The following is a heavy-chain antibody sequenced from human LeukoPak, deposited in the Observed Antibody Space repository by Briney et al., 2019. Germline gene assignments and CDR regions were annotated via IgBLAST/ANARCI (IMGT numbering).Heavy chain of an antibody. D-gene: IGHD3-10*01. J-gene: IGHJ3*02. Sequence: GSLRLSCAASGFTFSHHGMNWVRQPPGKGLEWIGEINHSGSANYNPSLKSRVTISVDTSRNQFSLKLNSVTAADTAVYYCAKSNGYGLVDIWGQGTMVTVSS. V-gene: IGHV4-34*08. CDR3: AKSNGYGLVDI. CDR1: GFTFSHHG. CDR2: INHSGSA.